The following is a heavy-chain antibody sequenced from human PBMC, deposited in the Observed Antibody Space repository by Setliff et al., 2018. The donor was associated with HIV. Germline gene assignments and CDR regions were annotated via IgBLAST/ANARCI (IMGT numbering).Heavy chain of an antibody. J-gene: IGHJ4*02. V-gene: IGHV4-39*02. CDR2: VYYSGIT. CDR3: ARDNEQMAVPGAVFDY. D-gene: IGHD6-19*01. CDR1: GDSISSTIFY. Sequence: SETLSLTCTVSGDSISSTIFYWGWIRQSPGKGLEWIGSVYYSGITYSNPSLKSRVTVPIDTSKNQFSLKLTSVTAADTAVYYCARDNEQMAVPGAVFDYWGQGTLVTVSS.